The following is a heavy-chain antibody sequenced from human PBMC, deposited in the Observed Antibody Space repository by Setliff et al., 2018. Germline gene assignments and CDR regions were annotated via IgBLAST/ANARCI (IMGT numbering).Heavy chain of an antibody. Sequence: SETLSLTCTVSGGSISRNSYYWGWIRQPPGKGLEWIGSIYSSGSTNYNPSLKSRVTMSVDTSKNQFSLKLSSVTAADTAVYYCARKGISALSGAFDMWGQGTMVTVSS. CDR1: GGSISRNSYY. V-gene: IGHV4-39*07. J-gene: IGHJ3*02. D-gene: IGHD1-26*01. CDR3: ARKGISALSGAFDM. CDR2: IYSSGST.